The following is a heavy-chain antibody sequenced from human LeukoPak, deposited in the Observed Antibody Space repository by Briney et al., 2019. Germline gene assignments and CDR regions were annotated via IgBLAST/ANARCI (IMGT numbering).Heavy chain of an antibody. J-gene: IGHJ4*02. D-gene: IGHD1-7*01. V-gene: IGHV4-38-2*02. CDR3: ARETGTTDFDY. CDR1: GYSISSGYY. Sequence: SETLSLTCTVSGYSISSGYYWGWSCRPPGKGREWIGSIYHSRSTYYNPSLKSRVTISVDTSKNQFSLKLSSVTAAETAVYYCARETGTTDFDYWGQGTLVTVSS. CDR2: IYHSRST.